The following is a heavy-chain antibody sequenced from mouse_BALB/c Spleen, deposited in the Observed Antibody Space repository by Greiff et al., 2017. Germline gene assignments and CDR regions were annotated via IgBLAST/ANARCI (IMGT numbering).Heavy chain of an antibody. CDR1: GFNIKDTY. CDR3: ARRPTGNAMDY. Sequence: EVKLQESGAELVKPGASVKLSCTASGFNIKDTYMHWVKQRPEQGLEWIGRIDPANGNTKYDPKFQGKATITADTSSNTAYLQLSSLTSEDTAVYYCARRPTGNAMDYWGQGTSVTVSS. V-gene: IGHV14-3*02. D-gene: IGHD3-1*01. CDR2: IDPANGNT. J-gene: IGHJ4*01.